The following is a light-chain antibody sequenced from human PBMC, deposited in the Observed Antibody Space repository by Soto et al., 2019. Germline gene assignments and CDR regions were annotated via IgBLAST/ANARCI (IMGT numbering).Light chain of an antibody. V-gene: IGKV3-11*01. CDR2: DAS. CDR3: QQRSNWLWT. CDR1: QSVSSY. Sequence: EIVLTQSPATLSLSPGERATLSCRASQSVSSYLAWYQQKPGQAPRLLIYDASNRATGIPARFSGSGSGTAFTLTISSLEPEDFAVYYCQQRSNWLWTFGQGTKLEIK. J-gene: IGKJ2*02.